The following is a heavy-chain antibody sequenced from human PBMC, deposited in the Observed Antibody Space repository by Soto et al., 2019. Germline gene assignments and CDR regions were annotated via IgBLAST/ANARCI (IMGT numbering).Heavy chain of an antibody. CDR2: IDHNGIT. CDR3: ARLNRDYYYYGMDV. Sequence: SETLSLTCAVSGDSISSSKWWTWVRQTPGKGLEWIGKIDHNGITTYNPSLESRVTILKDNSKNQLSLKLPSVTAADSAVYYCARLNRDYYYYGMDVWGQGATVTVSS. V-gene: IGHV4-4*02. CDR1: GDSISSSKW. J-gene: IGHJ6*02.